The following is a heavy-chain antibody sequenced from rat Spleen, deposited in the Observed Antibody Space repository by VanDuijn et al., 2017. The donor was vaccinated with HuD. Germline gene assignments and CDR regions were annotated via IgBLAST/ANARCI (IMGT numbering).Heavy chain of an antibody. J-gene: IGHJ3*01. D-gene: IGHD4-3*01. V-gene: IGHV5-29*01. CDR1: GFTFSDFG. CDR3: VRQDTSGYSNWFTY. CDR2: ISYGDSSGHSST. Sequence: EVQLVESGGGLVQPGRSLKVSCAASGFTFSDFGMAWVRQAPTKGLEWVATISYGDSSGHSSTYYRDSVKGRFTISRDTAKSTLYLQMDSLRSGDTATFYCVRQDTSGYSNWFTYWGQGTLVTVSS.